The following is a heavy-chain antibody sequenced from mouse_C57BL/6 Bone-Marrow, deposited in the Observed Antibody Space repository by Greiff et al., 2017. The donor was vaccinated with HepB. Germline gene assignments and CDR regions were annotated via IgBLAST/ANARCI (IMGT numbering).Heavy chain of an antibody. D-gene: IGHD3-2*02. Sequence: EVKLVESGGGLVKPGGSLKLSCAASGFTFSDYGMHWVRQAPEKGLEWVAYISSGSSTIYYVDTVKGRFTISRDNAKNTLFLQMTSLRSEDTAMYYCARGSSGYPFDYWGQGTTLTVSS. J-gene: IGHJ2*01. V-gene: IGHV5-17*01. CDR1: GFTFSDYG. CDR2: ISSGSSTI. CDR3: ARGSSGYPFDY.